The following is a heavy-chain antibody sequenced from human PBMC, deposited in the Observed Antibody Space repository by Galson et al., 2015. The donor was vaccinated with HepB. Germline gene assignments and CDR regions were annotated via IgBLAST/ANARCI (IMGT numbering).Heavy chain of an antibody. J-gene: IGHJ4*02. V-gene: IGHV6-1*01. D-gene: IGHD6-13*01. Sequence: CAISGDSVSSTSAAWNWIRQSPSRGLEWLGRTYYRSKWYNDYAVSVRSRITINPDTSKNQFSLQLNSVTPEDTAVYYCAREPITIAAAGTLYWGQGTQVTVSS. CDR3: AREPITIAAAGTLY. CDR1: GDSVSSTSAA. CDR2: TYYRSKWYN.